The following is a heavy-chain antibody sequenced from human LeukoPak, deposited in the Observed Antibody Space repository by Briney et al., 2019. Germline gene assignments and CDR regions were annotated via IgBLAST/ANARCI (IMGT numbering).Heavy chain of an antibody. V-gene: IGHV3-23*01. CDR1: GFTFSSYA. CDR3: AKRLGSGWLFDY. D-gene: IGHD6-19*01. CDR2: ISGSGGTT. J-gene: IGHJ4*02. Sequence: QTGGSLRLSGAASGFTFSSYAMSWVRQAPGKGLEWVSGISGSGGTTYYADSVKGRLTISRDNSKNTLYLQMNSLRAEDTAVYYCAKRLGSGWLFDYWGQGTLVTVSS.